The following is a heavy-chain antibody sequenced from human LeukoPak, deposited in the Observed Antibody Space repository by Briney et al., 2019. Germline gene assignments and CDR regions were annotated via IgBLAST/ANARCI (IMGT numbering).Heavy chain of an antibody. CDR2: IYYSGNT. Sequence: SETLSLTCTVSGGSINSGDYYWGCIRQPPGKGLEWIGSIYYSGNTYYNPSLKSRVTISVDTSKNQFSLNLSSVTAADTAVYYCARGSTVTTWDWGQGTLVTVSS. V-gene: IGHV4-39*07. CDR1: GGSINSGDYY. CDR3: ARGSTVTTWD. J-gene: IGHJ4*02. D-gene: IGHD4-17*01.